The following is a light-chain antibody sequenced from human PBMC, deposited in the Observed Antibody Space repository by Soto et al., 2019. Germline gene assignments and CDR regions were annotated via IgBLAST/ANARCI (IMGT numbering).Light chain of an antibody. J-gene: IGLJ2*01. Sequence: QSALTQPPSAYGSPGQSVTFSCTGTTTDVGGYNYVSWYQQHPGKAPKLIIYEVNKRPSGVPHRFSGSKSGNTASLTVSGLQAEDEADYYCSSYEARNTVVFGGGTTVTVL. CDR2: EVN. CDR3: SSYEARNTVV. V-gene: IGLV2-8*01. CDR1: TTDVGGYNY.